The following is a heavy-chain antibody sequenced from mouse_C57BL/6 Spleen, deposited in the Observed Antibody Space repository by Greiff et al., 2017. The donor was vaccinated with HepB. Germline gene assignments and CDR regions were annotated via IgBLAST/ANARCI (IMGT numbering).Heavy chain of an antibody. V-gene: IGHV1-63*01. CDR3: ARMVTTKGVFDY. Sequence: QVQLQQSGAELVRPGTSVKMSCKASGYTFTNYWIGWAKQRPGHGLEWIGDIYPGGGYTNYNEKFKGKATLTADKSSSTAYMQFSSLTSEDSAIYYCARMVTTKGVFDYWGQGATLTVSS. CDR2: IYPGGGYT. CDR1: GYTFTNYW. D-gene: IGHD2-2*01. J-gene: IGHJ2*01.